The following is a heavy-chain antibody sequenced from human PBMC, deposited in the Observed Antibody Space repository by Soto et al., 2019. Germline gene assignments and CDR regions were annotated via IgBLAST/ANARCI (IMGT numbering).Heavy chain of an antibody. V-gene: IGHV3-48*01. CDR1: RFTFSDYS. CDR3: ARTYYYDSSGYYSFYFDY. D-gene: IGHD3-22*01. Sequence: VGSLRLSCAASRFTFSDYSMNWVRQAPGKGLEWVSYISGGGSTYYADSVKGRFTISRDNSKNTLYLQMNSLRAEDTAVYYCARTYYYDSSGYYSFYFDYWGQGTLVTVSS. CDR2: ISGGGST. J-gene: IGHJ4*02.